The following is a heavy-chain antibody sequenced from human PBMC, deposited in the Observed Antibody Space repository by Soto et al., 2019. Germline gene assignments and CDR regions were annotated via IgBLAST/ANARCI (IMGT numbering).Heavy chain of an antibody. Sequence: GGSLRLSCAASGFPFSSYWMSWVRQAPGKGLEWVANIKQDGSEKYYVDSVKGRFTISRDNAKNSLYLQMNSLRAEDTAVYYCARDLTIFGVVITYYYYYMDVWGKGTTVTVSS. V-gene: IGHV3-7*01. CDR3: ARDLTIFGVVITYYYYYMDV. J-gene: IGHJ6*03. D-gene: IGHD3-3*01. CDR2: IKQDGSEK. CDR1: GFPFSSYW.